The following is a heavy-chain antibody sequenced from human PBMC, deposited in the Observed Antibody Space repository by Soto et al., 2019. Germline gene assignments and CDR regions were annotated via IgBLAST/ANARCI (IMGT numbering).Heavy chain of an antibody. J-gene: IGHJ3*02. Sequence: GASVKVSCKASGGTFSSYAISWVRQAPGQGLEWMGGIIPIFGTANYAQKFQGRVTITADESTSTAYMELSSLRSEDTAVYYCARELVTTRGWGAFDIWGQGTMVTVSS. CDR2: IIPIFGTA. CDR1: GGTFSSYA. D-gene: IGHD4-17*01. CDR3: ARELVTTRGWGAFDI. V-gene: IGHV1-69*13.